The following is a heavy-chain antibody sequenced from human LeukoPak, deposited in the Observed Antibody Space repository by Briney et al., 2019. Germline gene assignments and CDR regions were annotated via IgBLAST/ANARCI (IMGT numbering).Heavy chain of an antibody. CDR1: GGSISSSSYY. CDR2: IYYSGST. CDR3: ARHQTTSYWYFDL. J-gene: IGHJ2*01. Sequence: SETLSLTCTVSGGSISSSSYYWGWIRQPPGKGLEWIGSIYYSGSTYYNPSLKSRVTISVDTSKNQFSLKLSSVTAADTAVYYCARHQTTSYWYFDLWGRGTLVTVSP. D-gene: IGHD4-17*01. V-gene: IGHV4-39*01.